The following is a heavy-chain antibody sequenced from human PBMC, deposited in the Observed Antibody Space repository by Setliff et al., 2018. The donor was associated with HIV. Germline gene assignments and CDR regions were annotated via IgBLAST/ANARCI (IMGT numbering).Heavy chain of an antibody. V-gene: IGHV1-18*01. Sequence: ASVKVSCKASGYTFTSYGISWVRQAPGQGLEWMGWISAYNGNTNYAQKLKGRVTMTTDTSTSTAYMELRSLRSDDTAVYYCARGVVVVPAAMHFDYWGQGTLVTVSS. CDR2: ISAYNGNT. D-gene: IGHD2-2*01. CDR3: ARGVVVVPAAMHFDY. J-gene: IGHJ4*02. CDR1: GYTFTSYG.